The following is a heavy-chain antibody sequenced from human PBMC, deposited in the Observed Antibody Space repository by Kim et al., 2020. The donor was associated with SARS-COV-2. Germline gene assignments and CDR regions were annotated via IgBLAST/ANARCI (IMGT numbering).Heavy chain of an antibody. D-gene: IGHD6-25*01. J-gene: IGHJ4*02. CDR3: ARVLSLHGYPPFDY. Sequence: ADSGKGRFTISRDNSKNTLYLQMNSLRAEDTAVYYCARVLSLHGYPPFDYWGQGTLVTVSS. V-gene: IGHV3-33*01.